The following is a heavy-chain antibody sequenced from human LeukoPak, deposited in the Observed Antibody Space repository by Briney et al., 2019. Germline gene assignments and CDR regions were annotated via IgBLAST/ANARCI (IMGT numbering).Heavy chain of an antibody. CDR1: GFTFSSRDW. CDR2: IKQDGSEK. J-gene: IGHJ4*02. D-gene: IGHD3-16*01. V-gene: IGHV3-7*01. CDR3: ASSSWGLYYFDY. Sequence: GGSLRLSCVASGFTFSSRDWMTWVRQAPGKGLEWVANIKQDGSEKNYVDSVKGRFTISRDNAKNSVDLQMNSLRAEDTAVYYCASSSWGLYYFDYWGQGTLVTVSS.